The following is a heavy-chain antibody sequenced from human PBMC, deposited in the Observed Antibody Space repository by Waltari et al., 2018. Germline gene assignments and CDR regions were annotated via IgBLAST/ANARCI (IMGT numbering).Heavy chain of an antibody. CDR2: IYSGGSST. V-gene: IGHV3-23*03. CDR1: GFTFSSYA. D-gene: IGHD3-10*01. CDR3: PKERSYGSGSYYIAY. J-gene: IGHJ4*02. Sequence: EVQLLESGGGLVQPGGSLRLSCAASGFTFSSYAMSWVRQAPGKGLEWVSVIYSGGSSTYYSDSVKGRFTISRDNSKNPLYLQMNSLRAEDTAVYYCPKERSYGSGSYYIAYWGQGTLVTVSS.